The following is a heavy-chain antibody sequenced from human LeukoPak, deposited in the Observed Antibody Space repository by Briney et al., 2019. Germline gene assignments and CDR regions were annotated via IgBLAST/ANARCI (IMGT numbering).Heavy chain of an antibody. Sequence: SGGSLRLSCAASGFTFSSYAMSWVRQAPGKGLEWVSAISGSGGSTYYADSVKGRFTISRDNSKNTLYLQMNSPRAEDTAVYYCARDSSGWSSGYWGQGTLVTVSS. CDR1: GFTFSSYA. CDR2: ISGSGGST. D-gene: IGHD6-19*01. CDR3: ARDSSGWSSGY. V-gene: IGHV3-23*01. J-gene: IGHJ4*02.